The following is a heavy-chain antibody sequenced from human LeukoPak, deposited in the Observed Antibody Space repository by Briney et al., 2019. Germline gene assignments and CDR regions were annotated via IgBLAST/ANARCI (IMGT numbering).Heavy chain of an antibody. CDR2: IYYSGST. V-gene: IGHV4-39*01. CDR1: GGSISSSIYY. Sequence: SETLSLTCTVSGGSISSSIYYWGWIRQPPGKGLEWIGSIYYSGSTYYNPSLKSRVTISVDTSKNQFSLKLSSVTAADTAVYYCARLDTSWSWFDPWGQGTLVTVSS. CDR3: ARLDTSWSWFDP. D-gene: IGHD5-18*01. J-gene: IGHJ5*02.